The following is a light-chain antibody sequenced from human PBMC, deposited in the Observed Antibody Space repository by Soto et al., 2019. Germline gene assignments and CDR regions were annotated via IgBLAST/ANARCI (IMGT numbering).Light chain of an antibody. V-gene: IGKV1-5*03. J-gene: IGKJ1*01. CDR3: QQYYTSSS. Sequence: DIQMTQSPSTLSAFVGDRVIITCRASQTIQFWLAWYQQKPGKAPKLLIQKASSLESGVPSRFSGSGSGTDFALTISSMQPDDFATYYCQQYYTSSSFGRGTKVEV. CDR1: QTIQFW. CDR2: KAS.